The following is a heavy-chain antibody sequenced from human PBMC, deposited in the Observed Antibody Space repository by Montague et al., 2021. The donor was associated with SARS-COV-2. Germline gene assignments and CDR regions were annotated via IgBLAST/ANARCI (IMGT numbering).Heavy chain of an antibody. CDR3: AKDVPLAAAGWDDAFDI. Sequence: SLRLSCAASGFTFSSYGMHWVRQAPGKGLEWVAVIWYDGSNKYYADSVKGRFTISRDNSKNTLYLQMNGLRAEDTAVYYCAKDVPLAAAGWDDAFDIWGQGTMVTVSS. CDR1: GFTFSSYG. D-gene: IGHD6-13*01. J-gene: IGHJ3*02. V-gene: IGHV3-33*06. CDR2: IWYDGSNK.